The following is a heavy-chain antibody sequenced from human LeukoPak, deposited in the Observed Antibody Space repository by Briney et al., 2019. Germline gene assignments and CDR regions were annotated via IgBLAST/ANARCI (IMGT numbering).Heavy chain of an antibody. CDR2: IKQDGSEK. V-gene: IGHV3-7*01. CDR1: GFTFSSYW. CDR3: ARARVGQWLVRNYYYYYMDV. Sequence: PGGSLSLSCAASGFTFSSYWMSWVRQAPGKGLEWVANIKQDGSEKYYVDSVKGRFTISRDNAKNSLYLQMNSLRAEDTAVYYWARARVGQWLVRNYYYYYMDVWGKGTTVTVSS. J-gene: IGHJ6*03. D-gene: IGHD6-19*01.